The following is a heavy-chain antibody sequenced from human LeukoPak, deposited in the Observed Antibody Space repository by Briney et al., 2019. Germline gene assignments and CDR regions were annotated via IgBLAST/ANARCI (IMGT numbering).Heavy chain of an antibody. CDR1: GYTFTGYY. J-gene: IGHJ6*02. CDR3: ARDSPRIAAAADYYYYGMDV. D-gene: IGHD6-13*01. Sequence: GASVKVSCKASGYTFTGYYMHWVRQAPGQGLEWMGWINPNSGGTNYAQKFQGRVTMTRDTSISTAYMKLSRPRSDDTAVYYCARDSPRIAAAADYYYYGMDVWGQGTTVTVSS. CDR2: INPNSGGT. V-gene: IGHV1-2*02.